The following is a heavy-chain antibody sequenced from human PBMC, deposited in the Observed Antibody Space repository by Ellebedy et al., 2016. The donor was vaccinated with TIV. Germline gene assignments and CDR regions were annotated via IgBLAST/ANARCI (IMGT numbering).Heavy chain of an antibody. CDR1: GGSISSSSYY. CDR3: ARSSYYYGSGSYYNRGIGAFDI. CDR2: IYYSGST. Sequence: SETLSLTXTVSGGSISSSSYYWGWIRQPPGKGLEWIGSIYYSGSTYYNPSLKSRVTISVDTSKNQFSLKLSSVTAADTAVYYCARSSYYYGSGSYYNRGIGAFDIWGQGTMVTVSS. J-gene: IGHJ3*02. V-gene: IGHV4-39*07. D-gene: IGHD3-10*01.